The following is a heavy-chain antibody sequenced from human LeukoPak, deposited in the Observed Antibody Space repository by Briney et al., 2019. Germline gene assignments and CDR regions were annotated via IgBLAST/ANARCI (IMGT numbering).Heavy chain of an antibody. CDR1: GFTFSDYH. Sequence: PGGSLRLSCAASGFTFSDYHMSWIRQAPGKGLEWISFIISSGNTIHYADSVKGRFTISRDNAKNSLYLQINSLRPEDTAVYYCARDLPPAPWNGMDVWGQGTTVTVSS. CDR3: ARDLPPAPWNGMDV. J-gene: IGHJ6*02. CDR2: IISSGNTI. V-gene: IGHV3-11*04. D-gene: IGHD2-2*01.